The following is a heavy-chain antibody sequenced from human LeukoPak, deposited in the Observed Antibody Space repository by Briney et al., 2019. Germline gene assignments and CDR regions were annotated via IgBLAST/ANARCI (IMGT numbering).Heavy chain of an antibody. CDR2: INHSGST. CDR3: ARRIVWWLRGAYFDY. CDR1: GGSFSGYY. D-gene: IGHD5-12*01. V-gene: IGHV4-34*01. Sequence: SETLSLTCAVYGGSFSGYYWSWIRQPPGKGLEWIGEINHSGSTNYNPSLKSRVTISVDTSKNQFSLKLSPVTAADTAVYYCARRIVWWLRGAYFDYWGQGTLVIVSS. J-gene: IGHJ4*02.